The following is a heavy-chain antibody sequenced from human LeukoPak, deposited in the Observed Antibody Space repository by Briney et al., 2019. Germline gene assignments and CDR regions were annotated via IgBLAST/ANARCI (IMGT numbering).Heavy chain of an antibody. CDR1: GYSISSGYY. Sequence: SATLSLTCTVSGYSISSGYYWGWNRQPPGKGLEWIGSIYHSGSTNYNPTLRSRFTISIDTSKNHFSLKLSSVTAADTAMYYCAKVSSNGRNDYWGQGTLVTVSS. V-gene: IGHV4-38-2*02. CDR3: AKVSSNGRNDY. CDR2: IYHSGST. J-gene: IGHJ4*02.